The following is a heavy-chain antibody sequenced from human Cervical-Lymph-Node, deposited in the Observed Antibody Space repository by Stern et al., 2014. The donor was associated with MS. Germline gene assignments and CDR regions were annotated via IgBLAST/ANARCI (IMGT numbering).Heavy chain of an antibody. V-gene: IGHV3-33*01. CDR3: SCQLLYGIDY. Sequence: VQLVESGGGVVQPGRSLRLSCAASGFTFSSYGMHWVRQAPGQGLEWEAVIRYDGSNTYYASSVTVRFTISRDNSKNTLYLQMNSLRAEDTAVYYCSCQLLYGIDYWGQGTLVTVSS. CDR1: GFTFSSYG. CDR2: IRYDGSNT. J-gene: IGHJ4*02. D-gene: IGHD2-2*02.